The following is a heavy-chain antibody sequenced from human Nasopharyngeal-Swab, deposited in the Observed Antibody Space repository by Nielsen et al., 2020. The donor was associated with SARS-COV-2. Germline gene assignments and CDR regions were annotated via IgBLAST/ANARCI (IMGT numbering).Heavy chain of an antibody. Sequence: GESLKISCAASGFTFDDYAMHWVRQAPGKGLEWVSAIGTAGDTYYPGSVKGRFTISRENAKNSLYLQMNSLRAGDTAVYYCARAGIAVAGTWWFDPWGQGTLVTVSS. CDR2: IGTAGDT. J-gene: IGHJ5*02. CDR1: GFTFDDYA. CDR3: ARAGIAVAGTWWFDP. V-gene: IGHV3-13*01. D-gene: IGHD6-19*01.